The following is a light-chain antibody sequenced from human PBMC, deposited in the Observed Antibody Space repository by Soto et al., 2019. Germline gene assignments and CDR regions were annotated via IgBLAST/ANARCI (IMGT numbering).Light chain of an antibody. CDR2: DVA. J-gene: IGLJ2*01. Sequence: QSALTQPRSVSGAPGQSVTISCTGTSGDVGGYNYVSWYQHHPGKAPRLLIYDVAKRPSGVPDRFSASKSGNTASLTISGIQAEYEAYFYFCSYADSNILVVGGGTKVTVL. V-gene: IGLV2-11*01. CDR3: CSYADSNILV. CDR1: SGDVGGYNY.